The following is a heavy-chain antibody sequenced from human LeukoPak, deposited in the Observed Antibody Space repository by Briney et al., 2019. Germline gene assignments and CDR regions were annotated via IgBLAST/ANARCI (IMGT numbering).Heavy chain of an antibody. CDR2: IRYDGSNK. CDR1: GFTFSTYG. J-gene: IGHJ4*02. Sequence: GGSLRLSCASSGFTFSTYGMHWVRQAPGKGLEWVAFIRYDGSNKYYADSVKGRFTISRDNSKNTLYLQMNSLRAEDTAVYYCAKAVGATPYYFDYWGQGTLVTVSS. V-gene: IGHV3-30*02. CDR3: AKAVGATPYYFDY. D-gene: IGHD1-26*01.